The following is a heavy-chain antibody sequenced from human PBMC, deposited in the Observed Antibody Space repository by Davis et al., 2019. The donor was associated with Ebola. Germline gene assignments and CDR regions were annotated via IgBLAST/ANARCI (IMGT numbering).Heavy chain of an antibody. V-gene: IGHV1-2*02. D-gene: IGHD5-18*01. CDR1: GYTFTGYY. J-gene: IGHJ4*02. Sequence: ASVKVSCKASGYTFTGYYMHWVRQAPGQGLEWMGWINPNSGGTNYAQKFQGRVTMTRDTSISTAYMELSRLRSDDTAVYYCARDPPRYSYGKEPGDYWGQGTLVTVSS. CDR2: INPNSGGT. CDR3: ARDPPRYSYGKEPGDY.